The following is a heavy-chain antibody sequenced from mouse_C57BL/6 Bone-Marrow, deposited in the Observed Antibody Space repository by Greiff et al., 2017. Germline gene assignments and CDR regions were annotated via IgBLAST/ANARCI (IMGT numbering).Heavy chain of an antibody. J-gene: IGHJ4*01. CDR1: GYAFTNYL. Sequence: VKLMESGAELVRPGTSVKVSCKASGYAFTNYLIEWVKQRPGQGLEWIGVINPGSGGTNYNEKFKGKATLTADKSSSTAYMQLSSLTSEDSAVYFCARLYYGTMDYWGQGTSVTVSS. CDR3: ARLYYGTMDY. CDR2: INPGSGGT. D-gene: IGHD2-1*01. V-gene: IGHV1-54*01.